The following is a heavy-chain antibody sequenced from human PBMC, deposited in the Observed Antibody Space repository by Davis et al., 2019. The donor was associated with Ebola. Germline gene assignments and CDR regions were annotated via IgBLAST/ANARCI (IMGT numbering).Heavy chain of an antibody. CDR3: AREKDYYYHGLDV. CDR2: IYGSGST. J-gene: IGHJ6*02. V-gene: IGHV4-4*07. CDR1: GDSITNYY. D-gene: IGHD2-15*01. Sequence: PSETLSLTCTVSGDSITNYYWSWIRHPAGKGLEWIGRIYGSGSTNYNPSLKSRVTMSVDTSKNQFSLKLSSVTAADTAVYYCAREKDYYYHGLDVWGQGTTVTVSS.